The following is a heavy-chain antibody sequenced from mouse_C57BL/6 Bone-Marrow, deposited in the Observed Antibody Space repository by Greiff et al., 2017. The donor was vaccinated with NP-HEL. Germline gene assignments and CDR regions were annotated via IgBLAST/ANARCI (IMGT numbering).Heavy chain of an antibody. CDR3: TRMGWYFDV. CDR2: ISSGGDYI. Sequence: EVKLQESGEGLVKPGGSLKLSCAASGFTFSSYAMSWVRQTPEKRLEWVAYISSGGDYIYYAATVKGRVTISRDNARHTLYLQMSSLKSEDTAMYYCTRMGWYFDVWGTGTTVTVSS. J-gene: IGHJ1*03. V-gene: IGHV5-9-1*02. CDR1: GFTFSSYA.